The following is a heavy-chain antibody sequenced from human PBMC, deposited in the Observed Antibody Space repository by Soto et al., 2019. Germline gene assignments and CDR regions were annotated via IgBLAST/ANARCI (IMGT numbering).Heavy chain of an antibody. CDR3: ARHYNDDSSGYFDY. J-gene: IGHJ4*02. CDR1: GGTFSSNA. V-gene: IGHV1-69*06. CDR2: IIPLFGTA. Sequence: VASVKVSCKASGGTFSSNAIRWVRQAPGQGLEWMGGIIPLFGTANYAQKFQGRVTMTADKSLSTAYMTLSRLRSDDTAEYYCARHYNDDSSGYFDYWGQGTLVTVSS. D-gene: IGHD3-22*01.